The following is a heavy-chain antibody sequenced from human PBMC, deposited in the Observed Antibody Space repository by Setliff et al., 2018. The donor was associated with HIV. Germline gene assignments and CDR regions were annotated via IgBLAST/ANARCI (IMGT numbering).Heavy chain of an antibody. D-gene: IGHD4-17*01. CDR2: LNNDGTTI. J-gene: IGHJ4*02. CDR3: ARRPPPDYGDKISGGYFDY. Sequence: PGGSLRLSCEASGFTFKSYSINWVRQAPGQGLEWVSYLNNDGTTIYYADSVRGRFTISRDNAKNSLYLQRNSLRDEDTAVYYCARRPPPDYGDKISGGYFDYWGQGTLVTVSS. CDR1: GFTFKSYS. V-gene: IGHV3-48*02.